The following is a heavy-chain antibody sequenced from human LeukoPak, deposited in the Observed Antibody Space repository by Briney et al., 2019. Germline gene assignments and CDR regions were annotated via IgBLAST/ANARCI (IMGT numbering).Heavy chain of an antibody. CDR2: INPNRGGT. CDR1: GYTFTGYF. Sequence: GASVKVSCKASGYTFTGYFMHWVRQAPGQGFEWMGWINPNRGGTNYAQKFQGRATMTRDTSISTAYMELSRLRSDDTAVYYCAILTAVPGTSYYGMDVWGQGTTVTVSS. J-gene: IGHJ6*02. V-gene: IGHV1-2*02. CDR3: AILTAVPGTSYYGMDV. D-gene: IGHD6-19*01.